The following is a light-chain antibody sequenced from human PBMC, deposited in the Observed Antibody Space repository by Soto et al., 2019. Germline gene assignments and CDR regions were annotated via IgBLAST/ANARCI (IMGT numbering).Light chain of an antibody. J-gene: IGLJ2*01. CDR3: AALDDSLNGLI. Sequence: QSVLTQPPSVSGTPGQTVTISCSGSSSNIGSNVVSWYKQLPRTAPELLMYKTNQRPSGVPDRFSGSKSGTSASLAISGLQSDDEAHYYCAALDDSLNGLIFGGGTKLTVL. CDR2: KTN. V-gene: IGLV1-44*01. CDR1: SSNIGSNV.